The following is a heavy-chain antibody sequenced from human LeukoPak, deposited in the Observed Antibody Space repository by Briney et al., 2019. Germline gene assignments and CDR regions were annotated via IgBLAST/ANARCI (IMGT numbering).Heavy chain of an antibody. J-gene: IGHJ4*02. CDR3: ARRLLGSGTYLFDY. CDR1: GFTFSTYA. CDR2: ISSNGAGT. V-gene: IGHV3-64*01. D-gene: IGHD1-26*01. Sequence: PGGSLRLSCAASGFTFSTYAMYWVRQAPGKGLEYVSGISSNGAGTNYANSVKGRFTISRDNSKNTLYLQMGSLRAEDMAVYYCARRLLGSGTYLFDYWGQGTLVTVSS.